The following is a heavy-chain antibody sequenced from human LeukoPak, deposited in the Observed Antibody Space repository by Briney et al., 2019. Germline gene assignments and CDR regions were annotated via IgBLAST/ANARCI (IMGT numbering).Heavy chain of an antibody. Sequence: SETLSLTCAVSGGSISSSNWWSWVRQPPGKGLEWIGEIYHSGSNNYNPSLKSRVTISVDKSKNQFSLKLSSVTAADTAVYYCARAPGEGGYYFDYWGQGTLVTVSS. CDR3: ARAPGEGGYYFDY. CDR1: GGSISSSNW. J-gene: IGHJ4*02. V-gene: IGHV4-4*02. D-gene: IGHD1-26*01. CDR2: IYHSGSN.